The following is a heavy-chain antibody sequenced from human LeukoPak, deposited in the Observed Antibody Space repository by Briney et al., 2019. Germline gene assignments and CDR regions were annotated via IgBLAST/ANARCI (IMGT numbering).Heavy chain of an antibody. CDR2: IHPSGRT. V-gene: IGHV4-34*01. J-gene: IGHJ4*02. CDR1: GGSFSGYY. Sequence: PSETLSLTCGVFGGSFSGYYLSWTRQPPGKGLEWIGEIHPSGRTDCNPSLKSRVTMSVDTSKNQFSLRLSSVTAADTAMYYCASPDYWGQGTLVTVSS. CDR3: ASPDY.